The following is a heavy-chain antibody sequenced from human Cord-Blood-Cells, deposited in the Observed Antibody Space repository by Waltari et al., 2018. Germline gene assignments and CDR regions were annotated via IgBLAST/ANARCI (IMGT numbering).Heavy chain of an antibody. CDR1: GFTFSNAW. V-gene: IGHV3-15*01. CDR3: TTATRLEEN. D-gene: IGHD6-19*01. Sequence: EVQLVESGGGLVKPGGSLRLSCAASGFTFSNAWMSWVRQAPGKGLEWVCRMKSKTDGGTTDYAAPVKGRFTISRDDSKNTLYLQMNSLKTEDTAVYYCTTATRLEENWGQGTLVTVSS. J-gene: IGHJ4*02. CDR2: MKSKTDGGTT.